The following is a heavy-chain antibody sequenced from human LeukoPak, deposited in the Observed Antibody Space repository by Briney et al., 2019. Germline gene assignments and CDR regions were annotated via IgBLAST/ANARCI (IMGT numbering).Heavy chain of an antibody. V-gene: IGHV3-15*01. CDR3: TTVRVGGITLFY. J-gene: IGHJ4*02. CDR2: IKSKTDGGTT. Sequence: GGSLRLSCAASGFTFSNAWMSWVRQAPGKGLEWVGRIKSKTDGGTTDYAAPVKGRFTISRDDSENTLYLQMNSLKTEDTAVYYCTTVRVGGITLFYWGQGTLVTVSS. D-gene: IGHD3-22*01. CDR1: GFTFSNAW.